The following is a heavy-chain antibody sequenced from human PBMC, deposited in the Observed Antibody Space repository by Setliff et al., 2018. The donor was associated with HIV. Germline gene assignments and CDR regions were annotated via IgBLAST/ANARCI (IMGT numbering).Heavy chain of an antibody. CDR1: GYSFTSSG. CDR2: INIRNGNT. D-gene: IGHD3-10*01. J-gene: IGHJ1*01. V-gene: IGHV1-18*01. Sequence: ASVKVSCKASGYSFTSSGVSWVRQAPGQGLEWMGWINIRNGNTNYAQKFQGRVTMTTDTSTSTAYMGLRSLRSDDTAVYYCARDWAEDYYGSGSFQYWGQGTLVTVS. CDR3: ARDWAEDYYGSGSFQY.